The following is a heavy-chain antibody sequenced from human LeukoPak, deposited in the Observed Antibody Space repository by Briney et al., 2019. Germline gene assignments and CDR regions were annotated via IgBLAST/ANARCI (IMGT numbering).Heavy chain of an antibody. D-gene: IGHD3-10*01. J-gene: IGHJ4*02. Sequence: SSETLSLTCTVSGGSISSSSYYWGWIRQPPGKGLEWIGSIYYSGSTYYNPSLKSRVTISVDTSKNQFSLKLSSVTAADTAVYYCARILLWFGELTHFDYWGQGTLVTVSS. CDR3: ARILLWFGELTHFDY. CDR2: IYYSGST. CDR1: GGSISSSSYY. V-gene: IGHV4-39*07.